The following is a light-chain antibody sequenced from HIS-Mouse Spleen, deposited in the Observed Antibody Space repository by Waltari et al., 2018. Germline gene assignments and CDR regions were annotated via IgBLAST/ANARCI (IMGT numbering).Light chain of an antibody. CDR2: EDS. CDR3: YSTDSSGNHRV. CDR1: ALPTKH. J-gene: IGLJ2*01. V-gene: IGLV3-10*01. Sequence: SYELTQSPSVSVSPGQTARITCCGCALPTKHPYWYQQKSGQAPVLVIYEDSKRPSGIPERFSGSSSGTMATLTISGAQVEDEADYYCYSTDSSGNHRVFGGGTKLTVL.